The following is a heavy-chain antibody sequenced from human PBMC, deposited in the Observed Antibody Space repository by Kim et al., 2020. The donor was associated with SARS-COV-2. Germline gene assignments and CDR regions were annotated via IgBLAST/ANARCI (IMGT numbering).Heavy chain of an antibody. CDR1: GFTFSSYA. CDR3: AKKRESGRLSPWDY. V-gene: IGHV3-23*01. Sequence: GGSLRLSCVASGFTFSSYAMNWVRQAPGKGLYWVSAISGSGGNIYYADSVKGRFTISRDNSKNTLYLQMNSLRDEDTAVYYCAKKRESGRLSPWDYWGQGTLVTVSS. J-gene: IGHJ4*02. D-gene: IGHD1-26*01. CDR2: ISGSGGNI.